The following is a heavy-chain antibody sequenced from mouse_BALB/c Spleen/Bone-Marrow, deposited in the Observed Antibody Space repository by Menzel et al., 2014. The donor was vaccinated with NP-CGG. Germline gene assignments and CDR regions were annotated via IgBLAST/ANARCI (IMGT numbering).Heavy chain of an antibody. Sequence: VQLQQSGPGLVKPSQSLSLTCTVTGYSITSDYAWYWIRQFPGNKLEWMGYISYSGSTSYNPSLKSRISITPDTSKNQFFLQLNSVTTEDTAAYYVASHYYGSSYYAMDYWGQGTSVTVSS. J-gene: IGHJ4*01. CDR3: ASHYYGSSYYAMDY. CDR2: ISYSGST. V-gene: IGHV3-2*02. D-gene: IGHD1-1*01. CDR1: GYSITSDYA.